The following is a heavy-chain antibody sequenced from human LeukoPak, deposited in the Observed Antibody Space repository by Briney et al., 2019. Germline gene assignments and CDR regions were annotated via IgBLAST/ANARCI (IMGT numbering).Heavy chain of an antibody. V-gene: IGHV4-30-4*08. CDR2: IYYSGST. D-gene: IGHD2-2*01. Sequence: SETLSLTCTVSGGSISSGDYYWSWIRQPPGKGLEWIGYIYYSGSTYYNPSLKSRVTISVDTSKNQFSLKLSSVTAADTAVYYCARVVETDIVVVPAAIPSAYYFDYWGQGTLVTVSS. J-gene: IGHJ4*02. CDR1: GGSISSGDYY. CDR3: ARVVETDIVVVPAAIPSAYYFDY.